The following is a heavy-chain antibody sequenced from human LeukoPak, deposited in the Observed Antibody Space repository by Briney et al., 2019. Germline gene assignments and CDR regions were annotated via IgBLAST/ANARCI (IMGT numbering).Heavy chain of an antibody. CDR3: ARDRDYYGSGGPPHFDP. CDR1: GYTFTSYA. J-gene: IGHJ5*02. V-gene: IGHV1-18*01. CDR2: ISAYNGNT. D-gene: IGHD3-10*01. Sequence: ASVKVSCKASGYTFTSYAMHWVRQAPGQRLEWMGWISAYNGNTNYAQKLQGRVTMTTDTSTSTAYMELRSLRSDDTAVYYCARDRDYYGSGGPPHFDPWGQGTLVTVSS.